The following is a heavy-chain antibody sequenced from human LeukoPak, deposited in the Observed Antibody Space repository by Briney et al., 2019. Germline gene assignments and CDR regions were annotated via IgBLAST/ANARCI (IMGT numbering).Heavy chain of an antibody. J-gene: IGHJ6*03. V-gene: IGHV1-2*02. CDR2: INPNSGGT. D-gene: IGHD6-13*01. Sequence: ASVKVSCKASGYTFTGYYMHWVRQAPGQGLEWMGWINPNSGGTNYAQKFQGRVTMTRDTSISTAYMELSRLRSDDTAVYYCARDLAYSSGWYGWRTNYYYYYMDVWGKGTTVTVSS. CDR1: GYTFTGYY. CDR3: ARDLAYSSGWYGWRTNYYYYYMDV.